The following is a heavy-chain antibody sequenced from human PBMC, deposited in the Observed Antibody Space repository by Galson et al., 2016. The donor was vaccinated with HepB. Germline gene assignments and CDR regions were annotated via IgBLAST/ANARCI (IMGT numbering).Heavy chain of an antibody. CDR3: ARDDSGGWYGFHYGMDV. Sequence: VKVSCKASGYTFTTYGISWVRQAPGQGLEWMGWISAYNGNTNYAQKLQGRVTMTTDTSTSTAYMELRSLRSDDTAVYYCARDDSGGWYGFHYGMDVWGQGTTVTVSS. V-gene: IGHV1-18*01. CDR2: ISAYNGNT. D-gene: IGHD6-19*01. J-gene: IGHJ6*02. CDR1: GYTFTTYG.